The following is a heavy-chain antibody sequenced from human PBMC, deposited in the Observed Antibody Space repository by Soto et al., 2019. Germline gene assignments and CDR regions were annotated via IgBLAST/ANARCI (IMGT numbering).Heavy chain of an antibody. CDR1: GFTFNNYA. CDR3: AKDRKGSITATGRAFDS. D-gene: IGHD6-13*01. CDR2: ISGSGGNT. V-gene: IGHV3-23*01. J-gene: IGHJ4*02. Sequence: EVQLLESGGGLVQPGGSLRLSCAASGFTFNNYAMSWVRQAPGKGLEWVSGISGSGGNTYYADSVEGRFTISRDNSKNALYLQINGPRAEDTAVYYCAKDRKGSITATGRAFDSWGQGTLVTVSS.